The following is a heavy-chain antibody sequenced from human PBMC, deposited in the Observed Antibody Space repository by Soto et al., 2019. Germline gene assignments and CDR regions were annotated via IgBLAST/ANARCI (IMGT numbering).Heavy chain of an antibody. CDR2: ISGSGGST. D-gene: IGHD1-1*01. V-gene: IGHV3-23*01. J-gene: IGHJ6*02. CDR3: AKDQTGTTFYGMDV. CDR1: GFTFSSYA. Sequence: EVQLLESGGGLVQPGGSLRLSCAASGFTFSSYAMSWVRQAPGKGLEWVSAISGSGGSTYYADSVKGGFTISRDNSKNTLYLQMNSLRAEDTAVYYCAKDQTGTTFYGMDVWCQGTTVTVSS.